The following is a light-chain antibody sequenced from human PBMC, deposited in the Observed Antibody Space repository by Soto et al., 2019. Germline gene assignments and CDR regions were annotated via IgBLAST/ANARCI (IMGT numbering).Light chain of an antibody. CDR3: QHYDISLFA. CDR1: QSVSSN. J-gene: IGKJ3*01. CDR2: GAS. V-gene: IGKV3-20*01. Sequence: EIAVTQSPGTLSVSPEERATLSCRASQSVSSNLAWYQQKPGQAPRLLIYGASSRATGIPDRFSGSGFGTDFTLTISRLEPEDFAVYYCQHYDISLFAFVPGTKVDIK.